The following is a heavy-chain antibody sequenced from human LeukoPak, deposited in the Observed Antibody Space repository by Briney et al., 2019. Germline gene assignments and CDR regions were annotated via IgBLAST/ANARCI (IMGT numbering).Heavy chain of an antibody. CDR2: IYTNGST. Sequence: SETLSLTCTVSGGSISSHYWSWIRQPAGKGLEWIGRIYTNGSTNYNPSLKSRVTMSVDTSKNQFSLKLSSVTAADTAVYYCARDRFDYDILTGYYKFEGFDPWGQGTLVTVSS. D-gene: IGHD3-9*01. CDR1: GGSISSHY. V-gene: IGHV4-4*07. CDR3: ARDRFDYDILTGYYKFEGFDP. J-gene: IGHJ5*02.